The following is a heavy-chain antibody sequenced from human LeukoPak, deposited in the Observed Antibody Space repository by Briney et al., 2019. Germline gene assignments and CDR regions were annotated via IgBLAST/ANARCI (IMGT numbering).Heavy chain of an antibody. D-gene: IGHD3-10*01. J-gene: IGHJ5*02. CDR3: ARVATGSYDWFDP. V-gene: IGHV3-74*01. CDR2: INLDGSGT. CDR1: GFTFSSFW. Sequence: GGSLRLSCSASGFTFSSFWMHWVRQTPEKGLVWVSRINLDGSGTTYADSVKGRFTISRDNSKNTLYLQMNSLRAEDTAVYFCARVATGSYDWFDPWGQGTLVTVSS.